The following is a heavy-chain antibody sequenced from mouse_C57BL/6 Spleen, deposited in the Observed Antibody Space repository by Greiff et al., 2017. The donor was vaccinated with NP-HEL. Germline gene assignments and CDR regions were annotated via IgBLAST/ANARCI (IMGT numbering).Heavy chain of an antibody. CDR3: ARGGYGSPFDY. CDR2: ISRGSSTI. J-gene: IGHJ2*01. CDR1: GFTFSDYG. Sequence: EVMLVESGGGSVKPGGSLKLSCAASGFTFSDYGMHWVRQAPEKGLEWVAYISRGSSTIYYADTVKGRFTISRDNAKNTLFLQMTSLGSEDKAMYYCARGGYGSPFDYWGQGTTLTVSS. D-gene: IGHD1-1*01. V-gene: IGHV5-17*01.